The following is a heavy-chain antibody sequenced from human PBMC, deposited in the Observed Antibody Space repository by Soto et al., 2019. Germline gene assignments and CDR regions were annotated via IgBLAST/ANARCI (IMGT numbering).Heavy chain of an antibody. V-gene: IGHV3-74*01. CDR1: GFTFSSYW. CDR2: INSDGSST. Sequence: GGSLRLSCAASGFTFSSYWMHWVRQAPGKGLVWVSRINSDGSSTSYADSVRGRFTISRDNAKNTLYLQMNSLRAEDTAVYYCAKVCGSYRPGTEFDYWGQGTLVTVSS. CDR3: AKVCGSYRPGTEFDY. J-gene: IGHJ4*02. D-gene: IGHD1-26*01.